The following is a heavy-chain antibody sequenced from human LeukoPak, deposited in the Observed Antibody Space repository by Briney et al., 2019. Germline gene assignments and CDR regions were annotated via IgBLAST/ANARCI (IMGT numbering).Heavy chain of an antibody. CDR2: IYSGGST. CDR1: GFTVSSNY. D-gene: IGHD3-10*01. Sequence: GGSLRLSCAVSGFTVSSNYMSWVRQAPGKGLEWVSVIYSGGSTYYADSVKGRFTISRHNSKNTLYLQMNSLRAEDTAVYYCARDGVGYGSGSYYYYYGMDVWGQGTTVTVSS. J-gene: IGHJ6*02. CDR3: ARDGVGYGSGSYYYYYGMDV. V-gene: IGHV3-53*04.